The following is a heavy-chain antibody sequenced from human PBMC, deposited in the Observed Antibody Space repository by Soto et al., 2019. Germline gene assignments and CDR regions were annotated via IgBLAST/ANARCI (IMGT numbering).Heavy chain of an antibody. CDR3: ARDITIFGVVYYYYYMDV. CDR2: IWYDGSNK. D-gene: IGHD3-3*01. V-gene: IGHV3-33*01. J-gene: IGHJ6*03. CDR1: GFTFSSYG. Sequence: GGSLRLSCAASGFTFSSYGIHWVRQAPGKGLEWVAVIWYDGSNKYYADSVKGRFTTSRDNSKNTLYLQMNSLRAEDTAVYYCARDITIFGVVYYYYYMDVWGKGTTVTVSS.